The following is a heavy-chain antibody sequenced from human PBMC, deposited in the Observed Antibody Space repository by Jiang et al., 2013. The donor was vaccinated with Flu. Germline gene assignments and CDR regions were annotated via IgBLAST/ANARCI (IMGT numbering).Heavy chain of an antibody. CDR1: SGSISSDF. D-gene: IGHD6-19*01. CDR3: AGGSGWLTTD. V-gene: IGHV4-4*09. J-gene: IGHJ1*01. CDR2: IHATEGT. Sequence: GPGLVKPSETLSLTCTVSSGSISSDFWNWIRQPPGKGLEWIGHIHATEGTNYNSSLKSRVSISLDTSKNQFSLRLTAVTAADTAVYYCAGGSGWLTTDWGQG.